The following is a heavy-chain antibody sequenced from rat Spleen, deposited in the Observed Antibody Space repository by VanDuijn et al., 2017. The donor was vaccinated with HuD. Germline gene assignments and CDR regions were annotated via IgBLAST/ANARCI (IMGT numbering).Heavy chain of an antibody. Sequence: EVQLVESDGGLVQPGRSLKLSCAASGFTFSDYYLAWVRQAPTKGLEWVATISYDGSSTYYRDSVKGRFTISRDNAKSTLYLQMDSLRSEDTATYYCARQRAHTMGPFDYWGQGVKVTVSS. CDR2: ISYDGSST. J-gene: IGHJ2*01. V-gene: IGHV5-29*01. CDR3: ARQRAHTMGPFDY. D-gene: IGHD1-7*01. CDR1: GFTFSDYY.